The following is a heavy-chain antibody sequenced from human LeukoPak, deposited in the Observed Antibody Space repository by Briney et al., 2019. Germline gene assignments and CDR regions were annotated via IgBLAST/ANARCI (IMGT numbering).Heavy chain of an antibody. CDR2: IYPGDSDT. CDR1: GYSFTSYW. V-gene: IGHV5-51*01. CDR3: ARSVRGLIVDYYGMDV. J-gene: IGHJ6*02. Sequence: GESLKISCKGSGYSFTSYWIGWLRQMPGKGLERMGIIYPGDSDTRYSPSFQGQVTISADKSISTAYLQWSSLKASETAMYYCARSVRGLIVDYYGMDVWGQGTTVTVSS. D-gene: IGHD3-10*01.